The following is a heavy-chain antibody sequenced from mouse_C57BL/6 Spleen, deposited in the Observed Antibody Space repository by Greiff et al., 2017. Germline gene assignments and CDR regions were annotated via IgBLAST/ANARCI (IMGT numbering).Heavy chain of an antibody. CDR1: GFNINDSY. J-gene: IGHJ1*03. CDR3: AYYGSSYWYFDV. CDR2: IDPEDGET. V-gene: IGHV14-2*01. D-gene: IGHD1-1*01. Sequence: VHVKQSGAELVKPGASVKLSCTASGFNINDSYMHWVKQRTEQGLEWIGRIDPEDGETKYAPKFQGKATITADTSCNTAYLQLSSLTSEDTAVDYCAYYGSSYWYFDVWGTGTTVTVSS.